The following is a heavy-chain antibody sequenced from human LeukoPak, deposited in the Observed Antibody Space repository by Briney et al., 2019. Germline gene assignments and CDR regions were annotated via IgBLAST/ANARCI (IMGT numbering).Heavy chain of an antibody. D-gene: IGHD2-8*01. J-gene: IGHJ4*02. CDR2: ISGGGVST. V-gene: IGHV3-23*01. CDR1: GFTFSSFP. CDR3: AKWARYCTNGVCYYFDY. Sequence: PGGSLRLSCAASGFTFSSFPMSWVRQAPGKGLEWVSVISGGGVSTYYADFVKGRFTISRDNSKNTLYLQMNSLRAEDTAVYYCAKWARYCTNGVCYYFDYWGQGTLVTVSS.